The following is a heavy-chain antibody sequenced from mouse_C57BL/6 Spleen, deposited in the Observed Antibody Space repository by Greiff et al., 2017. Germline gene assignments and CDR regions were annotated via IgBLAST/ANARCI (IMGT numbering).Heavy chain of an antibody. Sequence: VQLQESGAELMKPGASVKLSCKATGYTFTGYWIEWVKQRPGHGLEWIGEILPGSGSTNYNEKFKGKATFTADTSSNTAYMQLSILTTEDSAIYYCATIYYGTWFAYWGQGTLVTVSA. V-gene: IGHV1-9*01. CDR2: ILPGSGST. J-gene: IGHJ3*01. D-gene: IGHD2-1*01. CDR1: GYTFTGYW. CDR3: ATIYYGTWFAY.